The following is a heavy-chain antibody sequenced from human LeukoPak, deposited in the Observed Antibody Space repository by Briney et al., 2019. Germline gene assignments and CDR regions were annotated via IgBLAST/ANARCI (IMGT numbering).Heavy chain of an antibody. Sequence: GEALQISCKGAGYSFNTYWIDWGRQLPGKGLEVVGIVYPAASHTRYSPSFQGQVTISVDKSICTAYLQWSSLKASDIAIYYCARHFRVGATQSNFDFWGQGTLVTVSS. CDR2: VYPAASHT. J-gene: IGHJ4*02. V-gene: IGHV5-51*01. CDR3: ARHFRVGATQSNFDF. D-gene: IGHD1-26*01. CDR1: GYSFNTYW.